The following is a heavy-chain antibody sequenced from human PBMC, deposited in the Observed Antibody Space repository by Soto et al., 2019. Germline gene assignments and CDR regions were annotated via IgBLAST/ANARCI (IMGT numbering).Heavy chain of an antibody. CDR2: ISWDGGST. CDR3: AKGGYSSSWYYFDY. D-gene: IGHD6-13*01. J-gene: IGHJ4*02. V-gene: IGHV3-43*01. Sequence: PGGSLRLSCAASGFTFDDYTMHWVRQAPGKGLEWVSLISWDGGSTYYADSVKGRFTISRDNSKNSLYLQMNSLRTEDTALYYCAKGGYSSSWYYFDYWGQGTLVTVSS. CDR1: GFTFDDYT.